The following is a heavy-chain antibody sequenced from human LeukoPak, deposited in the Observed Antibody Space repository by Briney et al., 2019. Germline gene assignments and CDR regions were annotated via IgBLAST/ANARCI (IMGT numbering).Heavy chain of an antibody. V-gene: IGHV5-51*01. CDR2: IYPGDSHT. J-gene: IGHJ5*02. Sequence: GESLKISCKGSGYSFGTYWIGWVRHMPGKGLEWMGIIYPGDSHTRYSPSFQGQVTISADKSTSTAYLQWNSLKSSDTAIYYCARLYTRLTRSIWGYFDPWGQGTLVTVSS. CDR1: GYSFGTYW. D-gene: IGHD3-16*01. CDR3: ARLYTRLTRSIWGYFDP.